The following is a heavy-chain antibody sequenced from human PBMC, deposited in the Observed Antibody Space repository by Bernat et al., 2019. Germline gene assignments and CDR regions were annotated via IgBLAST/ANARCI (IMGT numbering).Heavy chain of an antibody. Sequence: EVQLVESGGGLVQPGGSLRLSCAVSGFTFTSYWMSWVRQAPGKGLEWVANIKQDGSEKYYGDSVKDRFTVSRDNAKNSLYLQMNSLRAEDTAVYYCARLRSIAGYDYWGQGTLVTVSS. J-gene: IGHJ4*02. V-gene: IGHV3-7*01. CDR3: ARLRSIAGYDY. D-gene: IGHD6-6*01. CDR1: GFTFTSYW. CDR2: IKQDGSEK.